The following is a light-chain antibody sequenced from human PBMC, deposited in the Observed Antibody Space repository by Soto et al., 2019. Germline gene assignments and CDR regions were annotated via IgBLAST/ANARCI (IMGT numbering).Light chain of an antibody. J-gene: IGKJ4*01. CDR1: QSINNW. CDR2: KTS. CDR3: QQYKSFSLT. V-gene: IGKV1-5*03. Sequence: DIQMTQSPSTLSASVGDRVTIACRASQSINNWLAWYQQKPGKAPKLLIYKTSDLESGVPSRFSGSGSGTEFSLTISSLQPDDFATYYCQQYKSFSLTFGVGTKVNIK.